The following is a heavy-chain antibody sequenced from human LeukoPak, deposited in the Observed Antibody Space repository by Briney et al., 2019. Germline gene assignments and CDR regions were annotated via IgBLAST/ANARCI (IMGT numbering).Heavy chain of an antibody. CDR3: ARMAGRGYYDY. CDR1: GFTFSSYE. J-gene: IGHJ4*02. D-gene: IGHD1-26*01. V-gene: IGHV3-48*03. CDR2: TSSSGTNI. Sequence: GGSLRLSCAASGFTFSSYEMNWVRQAPGKGLEWVSYTSSSGTNIYYADSVKGRFTISRDNAKNSLYLQMNSQRAEDTAVYYCARMAGRGYYDYWGQGTLVTVSS.